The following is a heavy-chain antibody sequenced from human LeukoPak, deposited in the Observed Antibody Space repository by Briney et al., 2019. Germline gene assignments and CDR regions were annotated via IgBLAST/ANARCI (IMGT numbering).Heavy chain of an antibody. Sequence: VASVKVSCKASGGTFSSYAISWVRQAPGQGLEWMGGIIPIFGTANYAQKFQGRVTITMDESTSTAYMELSSLRSEDTAVYYCARAGHSGYDYRLSVFDYWGQGTLVTVSS. D-gene: IGHD5-12*01. V-gene: IGHV1-69*05. CDR1: GGTFSSYA. CDR2: IIPIFGTA. CDR3: ARAGHSGYDYRLSVFDY. J-gene: IGHJ4*02.